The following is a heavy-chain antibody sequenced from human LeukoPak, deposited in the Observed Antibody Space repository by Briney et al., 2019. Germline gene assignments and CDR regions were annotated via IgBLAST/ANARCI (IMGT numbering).Heavy chain of an antibody. V-gene: IGHV4-59*01. D-gene: IGHD2-2*01. CDR2: IYYSGST. J-gene: IGHJ6*02. CDR3: ARVLGYCSSTSCRHYYYYGMDV. CDR1: GGSISSYY. Sequence: SGTLSLTCTVSGGSISSYYWSWIRQPPGKGLEWIGYIYYSGSTNYNPSLKSRVTISVDTSKNQFSLKLSSVTAADTAVYYCARVLGYCSSTSCRHYYYYGMDVWGQGTTVTVSS.